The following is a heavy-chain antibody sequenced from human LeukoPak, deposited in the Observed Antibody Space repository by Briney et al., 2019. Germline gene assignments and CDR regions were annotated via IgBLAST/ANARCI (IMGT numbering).Heavy chain of an antibody. CDR1: GLTFRSYA. D-gene: IGHD6-13*01. Sequence: PGGSLRLSCVASGLTFRSYAMNWVRQAPGKGLEWVSSIYGAGSTTYYADSVKGRFTISRDNSKGTLYLQMNTLRAEDTAVYYCARTGYSSSWYWGAGFYWGQGTLVTVSS. CDR2: IYGAGSTT. V-gene: IGHV3-23*01. CDR3: ARTGYSSSWYWGAGFY. J-gene: IGHJ4*02.